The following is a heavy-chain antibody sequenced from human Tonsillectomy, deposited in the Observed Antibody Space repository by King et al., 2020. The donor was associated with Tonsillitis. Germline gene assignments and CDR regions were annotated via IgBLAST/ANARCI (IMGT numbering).Heavy chain of an antibody. D-gene: IGHD3-9*01. V-gene: IGHV3-64D*06. CDR3: VKDRGLLRYFDWLSLDY. J-gene: IGHJ4*02. CDR1: GFTFSSYA. CDR2: ISSNGGST. Sequence: DVQLVESGGGLVQPGGSLRLSCSASGFTFSSYAMHWVRQAPGKGREYVSAISSNGGSTYYADAVNGRFTISRDNSKNTLYLQMSSLRAEDTAVYYCVKDRGLLRYFDWLSLDYWGQGTLVTVSS.